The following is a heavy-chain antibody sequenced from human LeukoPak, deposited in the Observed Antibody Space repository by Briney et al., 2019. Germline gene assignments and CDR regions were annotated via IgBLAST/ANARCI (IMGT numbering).Heavy chain of an antibody. J-gene: IGHJ6*02. CDR2: FYHSGST. D-gene: IGHD6-13*01. V-gene: IGHV4-38-2*02. CDR1: GYSISSGYY. Sequence: SETLSLTCTVSGYSISSGYYWGWIRQPPGKGLEWIGSFYHSGSTYYNPSLKSRVTISVDTSKNQFSLKLSSVAAADTAVYYCARVMLAAGTTYYYYGMDVWGQGTTVTVSS. CDR3: ARVMLAAGTTYYYYGMDV.